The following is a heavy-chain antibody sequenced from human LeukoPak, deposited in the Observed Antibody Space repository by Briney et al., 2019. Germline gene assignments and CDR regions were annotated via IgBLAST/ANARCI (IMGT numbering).Heavy chain of an antibody. V-gene: IGHV3-7*03. J-gene: IGHJ5*02. Sequence: GGSLRLSCAPSAFIFSYYWMSWVRQAPGKGLEWVANINQDGSEKRYVDSAKGRFTISRDNAENLLYLQMNNLRAEDTAVYYCAREGGSGWYSGWFDPWGQGTLVTVST. CDR3: AREGGSGWYSGWFDP. CDR2: INQDGSEK. CDR1: AFIFSYYW. D-gene: IGHD6-19*01.